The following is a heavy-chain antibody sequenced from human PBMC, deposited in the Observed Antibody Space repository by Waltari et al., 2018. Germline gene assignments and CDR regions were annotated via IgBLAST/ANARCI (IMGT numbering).Heavy chain of an antibody. V-gene: IGHV3-33*06. CDR2: IWYDGSNK. Sequence: QVQLVESGGGVVQPGRSLRLSCAASGFTFSSYGMHWVRQAPGKGWGWVAVIWYDGSNKYYADSGKGRFTISRDNSKNTLYLQMNSLRAEDTAVYYCAKSRGAVATYYFDYWGQGTLVTVSS. D-gene: IGHD6-19*01. CDR3: AKSRGAVATYYFDY. CDR1: GFTFSSYG. J-gene: IGHJ4*02.